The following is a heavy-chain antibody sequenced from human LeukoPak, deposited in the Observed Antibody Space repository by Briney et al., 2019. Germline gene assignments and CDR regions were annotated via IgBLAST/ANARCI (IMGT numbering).Heavy chain of an antibody. CDR2: IKQDGSEK. CDR1: GFTFSSYW. J-gene: IGHJ6*03. V-gene: IGHV3-7*01. CDR3: ARAYCGGDCFFYYYYYYMDV. Sequence: GGSLRLSCAASGFTFSSYWMSWVRQAPGKGLEWVANIKQDGSEKYYVDSVKGRFTISRDNAKNSLYLQMSSLRAEDTAVYYCARAYCGGDCFFYYYYYYMDVWGKGTTVTVSS. D-gene: IGHD2-21*02.